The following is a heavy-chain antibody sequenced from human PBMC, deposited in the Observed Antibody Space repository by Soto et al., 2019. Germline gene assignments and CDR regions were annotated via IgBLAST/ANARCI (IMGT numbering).Heavy chain of an antibody. CDR1: GGPFSNYY. Sequence: PXETLALTCAVYGGPFSNYYLSGVRQPPGKGLEWIGEINHSGSTNYNPSLKSRVTISVDTSKNQYSLKLSSVTAADTAVYYCARGYMDYDDSRGPPYYVDYWGQGTLVTVSS. D-gene: IGHD3-22*01. CDR3: ARGYMDYDDSRGPPYYVDY. V-gene: IGHV4-34*01. J-gene: IGHJ4*02. CDR2: INHSGST.